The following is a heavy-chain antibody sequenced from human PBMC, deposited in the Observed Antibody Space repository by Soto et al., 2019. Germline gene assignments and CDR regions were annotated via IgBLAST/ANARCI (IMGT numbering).Heavy chain of an antibody. CDR3: ASNYLYYYGSGNTNYYGMDV. D-gene: IGHD3-10*01. CDR1: GYTFTSYG. Sequence: ASAKVSCKASGYTFTSYGISWVRQAPGQGLEWMGWISAYNGNTNYAQKLQGRVTMTTDTSTSTAYMELRSLRSDDTAVYYCASNYLYYYGSGNTNYYGMDVWGQGTTVTVSS. CDR2: ISAYNGNT. J-gene: IGHJ6*02. V-gene: IGHV1-18*01.